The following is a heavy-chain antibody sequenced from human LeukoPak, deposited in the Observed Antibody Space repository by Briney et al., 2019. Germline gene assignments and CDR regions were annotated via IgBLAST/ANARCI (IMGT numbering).Heavy chain of an antibody. CDR2: INEDGSAK. CDR3: ATYKNQPHTQFFAF. CDR1: GFTFRNYW. V-gene: IGHV3-7*02. D-gene: IGHD5-24*01. Sequence: PGGSLRLSCTASGFTFRNYWMNWVRQAPGKGLEWVANINEDGSAKNYVDSVKGRFTTSRDNARNSLSLQMNSLRSEDTAVYYCATYKNQPHTQFFAFWGQGALVTVSA. J-gene: IGHJ4*02.